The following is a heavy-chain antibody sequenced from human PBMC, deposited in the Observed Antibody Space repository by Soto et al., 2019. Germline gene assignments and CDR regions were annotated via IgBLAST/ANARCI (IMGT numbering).Heavy chain of an antibody. CDR3: AKDSGYSSSWYVLSDWFDP. Sequence: EVQLLESGGGLVQPGGSLRLSCAASGFTFSNYTMSWVRQAPGKGLEWVSTISGSGGSTYYADSVKGRFTISRDNSKNTLYLQMNSLRAEDTAVYYCAKDSGYSSSWYVLSDWFDPWGQGTLVTVSS. D-gene: IGHD6-13*01. CDR2: ISGSGGST. J-gene: IGHJ5*02. CDR1: GFTFSNYT. V-gene: IGHV3-23*01.